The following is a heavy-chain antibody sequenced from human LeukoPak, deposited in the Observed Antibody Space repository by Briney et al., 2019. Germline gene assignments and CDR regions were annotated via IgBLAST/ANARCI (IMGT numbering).Heavy chain of an antibody. Sequence: GGSLRLSCAASGFTFTNCAMTWVRQAPGKGLEWLSAISGSGGSTYYADSVKGRFTISRDNSKNTLDLQMNTLRADDTAVYYCVKDLALVRGIGVGYWGQGTRVTVSS. CDR1: GFTFTNCA. D-gene: IGHD3-10*01. J-gene: IGHJ4*02. CDR2: ISGSGGST. V-gene: IGHV3-23*01. CDR3: VKDLALVRGIGVGY.